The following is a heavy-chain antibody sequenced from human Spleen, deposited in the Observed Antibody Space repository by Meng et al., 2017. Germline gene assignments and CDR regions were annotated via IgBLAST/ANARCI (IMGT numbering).Heavy chain of an antibody. CDR3: AGGGEFGY. CDR2: IKGDGSEK. Sequence: EGRLVGSGGGLGQPGGSLRLSCAASGFIFSNYWMNWVRQAPGKGLEWVANIKGDGSEKNYVDSVKGRFTISRDNARNSLSLQMNSLRVEDTALYYCAGGGEFGYWGPGTLVTVSS. D-gene: IGHD2-15*01. J-gene: IGHJ4*02. V-gene: IGHV3-7*01. CDR1: GFIFSNYW.